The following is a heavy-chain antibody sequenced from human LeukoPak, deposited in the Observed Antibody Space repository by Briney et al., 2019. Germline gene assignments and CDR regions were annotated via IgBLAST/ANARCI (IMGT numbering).Heavy chain of an antibody. CDR3: TREAAAGIDY. Sequence: PGGSLRLSCAASGFTFSSYSMNWVRQAPGKGLEWVSSISSSSSYIYYADSVKGRFTISRDNAKNSLYLQMNSLRAEDTAVYFCTREAAAGIDYWGQGTLVTVSS. CDR2: ISSSSSYI. J-gene: IGHJ4*02. D-gene: IGHD6-13*01. CDR1: GFTFSSYS. V-gene: IGHV3-21*01.